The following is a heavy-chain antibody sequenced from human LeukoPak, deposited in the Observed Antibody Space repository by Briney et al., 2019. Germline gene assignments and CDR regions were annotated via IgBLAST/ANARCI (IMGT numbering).Heavy chain of an antibody. Sequence: GESLKISFKVSGYSFPSYWLGWVRPMPGKGLEGMGSIYPGDSDTRYSPSFQGQVTVSADKSISTAHLQWSSLKASDTAMYYCARLNDGFDIWGQGTMVTVSS. CDR1: GYSFPSYW. CDR3: ARLNDGFDI. CDR2: IYPGDSDT. V-gene: IGHV5-51*01. J-gene: IGHJ3*02.